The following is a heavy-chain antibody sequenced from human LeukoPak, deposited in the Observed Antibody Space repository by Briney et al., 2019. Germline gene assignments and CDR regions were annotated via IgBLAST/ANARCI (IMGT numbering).Heavy chain of an antibody. J-gene: IGHJ4*02. Sequence: GGSLRLSCAASGFTFSDYYMNWIRQAPGKGLEWVSYISNSGTIIKYADSVKGRFTISRDNAKNSLSLQMNSLRAEDTAVYYCARGSRNHYDYSGYYNYWGQGTLVTVSS. CDR2: ISNSGTII. V-gene: IGHV3-11*04. CDR1: GFTFSDYY. CDR3: ARGSRNHYDYSGYYNY. D-gene: IGHD3-22*01.